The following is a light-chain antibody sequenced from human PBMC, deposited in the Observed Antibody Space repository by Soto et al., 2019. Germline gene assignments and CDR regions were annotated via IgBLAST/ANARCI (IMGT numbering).Light chain of an antibody. CDR3: GSYAGSTNV. J-gene: IGLJ1*01. CDR1: SSDVGSYKF. V-gene: IGLV2-23*03. CDR2: EGS. Sequence: QSALTQPASVSESPGQSITISCTGTSSDVGSYKFVSWYQHHPGKAPKLMIYEGSKRPSGVSDRFSGSKSGNTASLTISGLQADDEADYYCGSYAGSTNVFGTGTKLTVL.